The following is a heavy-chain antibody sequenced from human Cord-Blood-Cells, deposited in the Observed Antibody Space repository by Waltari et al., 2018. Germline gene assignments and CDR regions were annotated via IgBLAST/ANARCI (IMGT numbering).Heavy chain of an antibody. Sequence: EVQLVESGGGLVKPGGSLRLSCAASGSTFSGSSMIWVRQAPGKGLEWVSSISSSSSYIYYADSVKGRFTISRDNAKNSLYLQMNSLRAEDTAVYYCARDSGDYVWGSYRYFDYWGQGTLVTVSS. CDR3: ARDSGDYVWGSYRYFDY. D-gene: IGHD3-16*02. J-gene: IGHJ4*02. CDR2: ISSSSSYI. CDR1: GSTFSGSS. V-gene: IGHV3-21*01.